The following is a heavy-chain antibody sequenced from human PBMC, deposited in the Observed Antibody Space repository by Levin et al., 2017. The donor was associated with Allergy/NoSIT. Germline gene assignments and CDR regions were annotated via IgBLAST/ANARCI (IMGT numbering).Heavy chain of an antibody. D-gene: IGHD1-26*01. CDR3: VRDWELSQP. CDR2: FSGSTTNT. J-gene: IGHJ5*02. CDR1: GFTFRTSP. V-gene: IGHV3-23*01. Sequence: PGGSLRLSCAASGFTFRTSPMNWVRQAPGKGLEWVSTFSGSTTNTYYADSVKGRFTISRDNSKNTLYLQMDRLRVEDTAVYYCVRDWELSQPWGQGTLVIVSS.